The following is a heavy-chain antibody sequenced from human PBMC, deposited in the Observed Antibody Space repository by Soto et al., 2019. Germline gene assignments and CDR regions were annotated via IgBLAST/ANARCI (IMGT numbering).Heavy chain of an antibody. J-gene: IGHJ4*02. V-gene: IGHV3-15*01. CDR1: GFSFNNAW. D-gene: IGHD4-17*01. CDR2: IYSKSDGGTT. Sequence: PGGFLRLSCAASGFSFNNAWMSWVRQAPGKGLEWVGRIYSKSDGGTTDYATPVKGRFTISRDDSKNMVYLQMNSLKTEDTAVYYCTMDYGDYFDDWGQGTLVTVSS. CDR3: TMDYGDYFDD.